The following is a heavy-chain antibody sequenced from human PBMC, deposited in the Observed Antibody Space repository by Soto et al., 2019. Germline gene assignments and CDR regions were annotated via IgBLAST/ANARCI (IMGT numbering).Heavy chain of an antibody. CDR2: MNPSTGST. D-gene: IGHD6-19*01. J-gene: IGHJ4*01. CDR1: GYTFTSYD. CDR3: ATDRLAAGTVDY. Sequence: QVQLVQSGAEVKKPGASVKVSCKASGYTFTSYDIKWVRQATGHGIEWMGWMNPSTGSTGFAQKFQGRLTMISNTSLSTAYLDFSNQITEDTDGYYCATDRLAAGTVDYWGHGALVTVSS. V-gene: IGHV1-8*01.